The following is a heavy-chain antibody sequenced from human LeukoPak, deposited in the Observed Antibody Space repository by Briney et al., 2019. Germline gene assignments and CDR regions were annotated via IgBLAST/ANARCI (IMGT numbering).Heavy chain of an antibody. CDR2: INWNGGST. Sequence: GGSLRLSCAASGFTFSTYSMNWVRQAPGKGLEWVSGINWNGGSTGYADSVKGRFTISRDNAKNSLYLQMNSLRAEDTALYYCARADSSGYYYAFDIWGQGTMVTVSS. J-gene: IGHJ3*02. CDR3: ARADSSGYYYAFDI. V-gene: IGHV3-20*04. D-gene: IGHD3-22*01. CDR1: GFTFSTYS.